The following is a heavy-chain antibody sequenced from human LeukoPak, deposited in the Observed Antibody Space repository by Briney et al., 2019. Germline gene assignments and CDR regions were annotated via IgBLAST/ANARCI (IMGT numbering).Heavy chain of an antibody. D-gene: IGHD5-12*01. V-gene: IGHV3-7*04. J-gene: IGHJ4*02. CDR3: ARIIHSAYEYYLDY. CDR2: IKQDGSEE. Sequence: PGGSLRLPCEASGFTFSSYWMSWVRQAPGKGLEWVATIKQDGSEEYYVDSVKGRFTISRDNAKNSLYLQMNSLRAEDTAVYYCARIIHSAYEYYLDYWGQGTLVTVSS. CDR1: GFTFSSYW.